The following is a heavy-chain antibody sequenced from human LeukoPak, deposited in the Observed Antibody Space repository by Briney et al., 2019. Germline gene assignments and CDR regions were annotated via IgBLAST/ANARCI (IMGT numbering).Heavy chain of an antibody. CDR2: IGIRGDT. J-gene: IGHJ6*03. Sequence: GGSLRLSCAASGFTFIDYDMHWVRQVIGKGLEWVSAIGIRGDTHYSGSVKGRFTISRDNAKNSLYLQMNSLKAEDTAVYYCARNRFPITGTTNNYYYMDVWGKGTTVTVSS. CDR3: ARNRFPITGTTNNYYYMDV. CDR1: GFTFIDYD. D-gene: IGHD1-7*01. V-gene: IGHV3-13*01.